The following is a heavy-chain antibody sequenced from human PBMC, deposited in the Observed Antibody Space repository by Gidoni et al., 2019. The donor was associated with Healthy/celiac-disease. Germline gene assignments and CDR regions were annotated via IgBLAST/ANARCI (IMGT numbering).Heavy chain of an antibody. CDR1: GYTFTSYD. D-gene: IGHD6-13*01. CDR3: ARGPVGYSSSWYAGYYYYYGMDV. Sequence: QVQLVQSGAEVKQPGASVKVSCKASGYTFTSYDIHWVRQATGQGLEWMGWMNPNSGNTGYAQEFQGRVTRTRNTSISTAYMELSSLRSEDTAVYYCARGPVGYSSSWYAGYYYYYGMDVWGQGTTVTVSS. CDR2: MNPNSGNT. V-gene: IGHV1-8*01. J-gene: IGHJ6*02.